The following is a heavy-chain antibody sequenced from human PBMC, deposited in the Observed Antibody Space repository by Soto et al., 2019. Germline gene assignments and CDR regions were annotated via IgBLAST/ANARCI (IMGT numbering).Heavy chain of an antibody. CDR1: GFTFSSYG. Sequence: QVQLVESGGGVVQPGRSLRLSCAASGFTFSSYGMHWVRQAPGKGLEWVAVISYDGSNKYYADSVKGRFTISRDNSKNTLYLQMNSLRAEDTALYYCRSGRVAAAGGYYGMDVWGQGTKVTVSS. CDR2: ISYDGSNK. CDR3: RSGRVAAAGGYYGMDV. J-gene: IGHJ6*02. V-gene: IGHV3-30*03. D-gene: IGHD6-13*01.